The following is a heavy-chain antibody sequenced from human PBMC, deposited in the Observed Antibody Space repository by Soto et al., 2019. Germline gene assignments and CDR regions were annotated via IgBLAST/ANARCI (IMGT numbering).Heavy chain of an antibody. CDR1: GFAFGTYW. Sequence: GGSLRLSCEASGFAFGTYWMXWVRQAPGKGLEWVANINPDGNDKYYADSVRGRFTVSRDNSKNSLFLQMNSLRAEDTAVYYCARDPNRGGDFDFWGQGTLVTVSS. J-gene: IGHJ4*02. V-gene: IGHV3-7*05. D-gene: IGHD3-16*01. CDR3: ARDPNRGGDFDF. CDR2: INPDGNDK.